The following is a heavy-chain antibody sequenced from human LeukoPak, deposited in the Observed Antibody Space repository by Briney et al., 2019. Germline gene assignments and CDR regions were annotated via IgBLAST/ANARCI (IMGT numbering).Heavy chain of an antibody. D-gene: IGHD2-2*01. CDR3: AKDSFPFIPAAENWFDP. J-gene: IGHJ5*02. V-gene: IGHV3-23*01. CDR2: ISGSGGST. CDR1: GSTSSSYA. Sequence: GGSLRLSCAASGSTSSSYAMSWVRQAPGKGLEWVSAISGSGGSTYYADSVKGRFTISRDNSKNTLYLQMNSLRAEDTAVYYCAKDSFPFIPAAENWFDPWGQGTLVTVSS.